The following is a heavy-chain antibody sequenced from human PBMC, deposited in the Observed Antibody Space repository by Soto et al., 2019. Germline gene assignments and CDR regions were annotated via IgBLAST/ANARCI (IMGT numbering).Heavy chain of an antibody. Sequence: QVQLQESGPGLVKPSQTLSLTCTVSGGSISSGGYYWSWIRQHPGKGLEWIGYIYYSGSTYYNPSLKSRVTISVDTSKNQFSLKMSSVAAADTSVYYCARGLPLHGDIVVVPAATDFDYWGQGTLVTVSS. V-gene: IGHV4-31*03. D-gene: IGHD2-2*01. CDR1: GGSISSGGYY. CDR3: ARGLPLHGDIVVVPAATDFDY. CDR2: IYYSGST. J-gene: IGHJ4*02.